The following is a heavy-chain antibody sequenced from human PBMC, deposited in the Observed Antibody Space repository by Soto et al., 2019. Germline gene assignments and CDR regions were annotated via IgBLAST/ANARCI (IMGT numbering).Heavy chain of an antibody. CDR3: ARTYYYDSSGPGTSAFDI. D-gene: IGHD3-22*01. CDR1: GYTFTSYA. J-gene: IGHJ3*02. Sequence: ASVKVSCKASGYTFTSYAMHWVRQAPGQRLEWMGWINAGNGNTKYSQKFQGRVTITRDTSASTAYMELSSLRSEDTAVYYCARTYYYDSSGPGTSAFDIWGQRTTVTVSS. CDR2: INAGNGNT. V-gene: IGHV1-3*01.